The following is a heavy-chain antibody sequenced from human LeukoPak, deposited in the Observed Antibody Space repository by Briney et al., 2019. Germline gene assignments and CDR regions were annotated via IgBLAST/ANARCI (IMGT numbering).Heavy chain of an antibody. CDR1: GFTFSSYG. D-gene: IGHD3-9*01. CDR3: AKDWSFLRRGWLFYGRDF. V-gene: IGHV3-30*18. Sequence: GGSLRLSCAASGFTFSSYGMHWVRQAPGKGLEWVAVISYDGSNKYYADSVKGRFTISRDNSKNTLYLQMNSLRAEDTAVYYGAKDWSFLRRGWLFYGRDFWGKGPRFTVSS. J-gene: IGHJ6*04. CDR2: ISYDGSNK.